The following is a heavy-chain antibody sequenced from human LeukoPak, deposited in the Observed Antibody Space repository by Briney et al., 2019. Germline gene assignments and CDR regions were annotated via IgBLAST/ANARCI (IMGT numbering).Heavy chain of an antibody. V-gene: IGHV4-4*07. J-gene: IGHJ5*02. CDR3: ARDPNIVVVPAASGWFDH. CDR1: GGSISSYY. CDR2: IYTSGST. Sequence: PSETLSLTCTVSGGSISSYYWSWIRQPAGKGLEWIGRIYTSGSTNYNPSLKSRVTMSVDTSKNQFSLKLSSVTAADTAVYYCARDPNIVVVPAASGWFDHWGQGTLVTVSS. D-gene: IGHD2-2*01.